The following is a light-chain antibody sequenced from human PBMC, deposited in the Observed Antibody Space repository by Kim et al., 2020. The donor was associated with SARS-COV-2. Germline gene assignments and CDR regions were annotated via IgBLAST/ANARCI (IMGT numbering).Light chain of an antibody. V-gene: IGLV1-47*01. CDR2: TKN. CDR3: ATWDDSLSGWV. Sequence: GQRVTISCSGSSSNIGSDHVYWYQQLPGTAPKRLIYTKNQRPSGVPDRFSGSKSGTSASLAISGLRSEDEADYYCATWDDSLSGWVFGGGTKLTVL. J-gene: IGLJ3*02. CDR1: SSNIGSDH.